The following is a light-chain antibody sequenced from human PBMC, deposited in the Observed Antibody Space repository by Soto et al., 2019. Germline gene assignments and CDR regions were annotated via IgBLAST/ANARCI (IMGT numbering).Light chain of an antibody. Sequence: DIQMTQSPSTLSASVGDRVTITCRASQNVDKWLAWHQQKPGKAPKLLIYEASKLDSGVPSRFSGSRSGTEFPLTISCLQPDDFATYYCVQYKSYSDMYTFGQGTKVEI. CDR1: QNVDKW. V-gene: IGKV1-5*03. CDR3: VQYKSYSDMYT. CDR2: EAS. J-gene: IGKJ2*01.